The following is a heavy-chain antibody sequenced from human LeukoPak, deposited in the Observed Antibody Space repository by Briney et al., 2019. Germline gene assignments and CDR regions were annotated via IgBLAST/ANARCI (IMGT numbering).Heavy chain of an antibody. CDR3: ARVSSSWHFVDY. D-gene: IGHD6-13*01. CDR2: ISTSSSYI. CDR1: GFTFSSYS. J-gene: IGHJ4*02. V-gene: IGHV3-21*01. Sequence: GGSLRLSCAASGFTFSSYSMNWVRQAPGKGLGWVSFISTSSSYIYYADSVKGRFTVSRDNAKKSLFLQMNSLRVEDTAVYYCARVSSSWHFVDYWGQGTLVTVSS.